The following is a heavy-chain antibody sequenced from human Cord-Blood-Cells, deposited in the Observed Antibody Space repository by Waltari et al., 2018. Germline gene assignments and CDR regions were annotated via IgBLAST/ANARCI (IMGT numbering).Heavy chain of an antibody. CDR1: GYTLTELS. D-gene: IGHD3-9*01. J-gene: IGHJ6*02. CDR2: VEPEDGET. CDR3: ATSPPLTLHQNYGMDV. Sequence: QVQLVQSGAEVKKPGASVKVSCKVSGYTLTELSMHWVRQAPGKGLEWMGGVEPEDGETIYAQKFQGRVTMTEDTSTDTAYMELSSLRSEDTAVYYCATSPPLTLHQNYGMDVWGQGTTVTVSS. V-gene: IGHV1-24*01.